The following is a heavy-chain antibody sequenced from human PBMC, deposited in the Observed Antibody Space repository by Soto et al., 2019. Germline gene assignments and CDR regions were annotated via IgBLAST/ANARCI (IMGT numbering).Heavy chain of an antibody. J-gene: IGHJ6*02. CDR1: GYTFTGYY. CDR2: INPNSGGT. D-gene: IGHD3-9*01. Sequence: ASVKVSCKASGYTFTGYYMHWVRQAPGQGLEWMGWINPNSGGTNYAQKFQGRVTMTRDTPISTAYMELSRLRSDDTAVYYCARGGFDSTYYYGMDVWGQGTTVTVSS. CDR3: ARGGFDSTYYYGMDV. V-gene: IGHV1-2*02.